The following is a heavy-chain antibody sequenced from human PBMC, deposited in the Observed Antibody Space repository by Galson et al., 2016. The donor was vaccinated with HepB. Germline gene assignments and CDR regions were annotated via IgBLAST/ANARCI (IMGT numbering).Heavy chain of an antibody. CDR1: GFTLRLYS. CDR2: ISGTKTVI. CDR3: ARERSGFFDY. D-gene: IGHD3-9*01. J-gene: IGHJ4*02. Sequence: SLRLSCAASGFTLRLYSMNWVRQAPGKGLEWISYISGTKTVIYYGDSVKGRFTISRDNATNSLILQMSSLRDEDTAVYYCARERSGFFDYWGRGTLVTVSS. V-gene: IGHV3-48*02.